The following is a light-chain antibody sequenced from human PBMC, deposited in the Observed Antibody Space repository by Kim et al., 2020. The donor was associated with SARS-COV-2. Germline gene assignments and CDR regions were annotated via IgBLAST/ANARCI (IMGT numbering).Light chain of an antibody. Sequence: SYELTQPPSVSVSPGQTASITCSGDKLGDKYACWYQQKPGQSPVLVIYQDGKRPSGIPERFSGSNSGNTATLTISGTQAMDEADYYCQAWDSSTKVFGGGTQLTVL. CDR2: QDG. CDR1: KLGDKY. CDR3: QAWDSSTKV. J-gene: IGLJ2*01. V-gene: IGLV3-1*01.